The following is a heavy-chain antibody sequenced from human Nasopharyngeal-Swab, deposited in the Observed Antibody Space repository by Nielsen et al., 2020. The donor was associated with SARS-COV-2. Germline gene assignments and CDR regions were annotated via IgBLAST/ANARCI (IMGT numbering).Heavy chain of an antibody. CDR2: FDPEDGET. CDR3: ARDLTKSIAVPGNYYYGMDV. D-gene: IGHD6-19*01. J-gene: IGHJ6*02. CDR1: GYTLTELS. V-gene: IGHV1-24*01. Sequence: ASVKVSCKVSGYTLTELSMHWVRQAPGKGLEWMGGFDPEDGETIYAQKFQGRVTMTEDTSTDTAYMELSSLRSEDTAVYYCARDLTKSIAVPGNYYYGMDVWGQGTTVTVCS.